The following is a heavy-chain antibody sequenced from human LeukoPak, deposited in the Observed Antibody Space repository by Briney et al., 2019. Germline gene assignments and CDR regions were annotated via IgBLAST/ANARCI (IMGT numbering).Heavy chain of an antibody. V-gene: IGHV3-23*01. D-gene: IGHD2-8*02. CDR1: GFTFSTFA. J-gene: IGHJ4*02. Sequence: GGSLRLSCAASGFTFSTFAMIWVRQPPGKGLEWVSSIFPSGGEIHYADSVRGRFTISRDNSKSTLSLQMNSLRAEDTAIYYCATSRQVLLPFESWGQGTLVTVSS. CDR3: ATSRQVLLPFES. CDR2: IFPSGGEI.